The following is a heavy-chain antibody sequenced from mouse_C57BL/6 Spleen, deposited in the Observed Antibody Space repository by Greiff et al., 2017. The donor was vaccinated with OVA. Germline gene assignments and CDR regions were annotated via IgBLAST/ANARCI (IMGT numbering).Heavy chain of an antibody. CDR1: GFTFSSFG. D-gene: IGHD2-2*01. CDR3: ARRGYDRDYAMDY. V-gene: IGHV5-6*01. J-gene: IGHJ4*01. Sequence: EVQVVESGGDLVKPGGSLKLSCAASGFTFSSFGMSWVRQTPDKRLEWVATISSGGSYTYYPDSVKGRFTISRDNAKNTLYLQMSSLKSEDTAMYYCARRGYDRDYAMDYWGQGTSVTVSS. CDR2: ISSGGSYT.